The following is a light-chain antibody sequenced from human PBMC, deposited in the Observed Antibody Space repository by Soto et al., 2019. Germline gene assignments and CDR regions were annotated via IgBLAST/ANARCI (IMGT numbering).Light chain of an antibody. CDR2: GTS. V-gene: IGKV3-20*01. CDR1: QSLSTSY. CDR3: QHYGTSPPMYT. Sequence: EIVLTQSPVTLSLSPGERATLSCRASQSLSTSYVVWYQQRPGQAPRLLVYGTSTRAPDIPNRFSGSGSGTDFTLTISRLEPGASAVYYCQHYGTSPPMYTFGQGTKLEIK. J-gene: IGKJ2*01.